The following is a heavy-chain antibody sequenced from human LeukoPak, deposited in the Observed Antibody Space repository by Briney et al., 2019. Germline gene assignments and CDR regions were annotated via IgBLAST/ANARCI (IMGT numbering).Heavy chain of an antibody. CDR3: ARDLGGGRWPNAFDI. V-gene: IGHV3-7*05. J-gene: IGHJ3*02. CDR2: IKQVGREK. Sequence: GGSLRLSCAPSGFTFSNSWMSGVRQAPGGGLEWVANIKQVGREKYYVDSVWGRFTISRDNAKSSLYLQINSLRAEGTAVYYCARDLGGGRWPNAFDIWGQGTMVTVSS. CDR1: GFTFSNSW. D-gene: IGHD3-16*01.